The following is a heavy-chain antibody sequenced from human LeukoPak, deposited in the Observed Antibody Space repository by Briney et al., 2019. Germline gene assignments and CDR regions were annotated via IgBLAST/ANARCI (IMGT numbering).Heavy chain of an antibody. Sequence: SETLSLTCTVSGGSISSGSYYWSWIRQPAGKGLEWIGRIYTSGSTNYNPSLKSRVTISVDTSKNQFSLKLSSVTAADTAVYYCARGYSGYVSWFDPWGQGTLVTVSS. V-gene: IGHV4-61*02. CDR2: IYTSGST. J-gene: IGHJ5*02. D-gene: IGHD5-12*01. CDR3: ARGYSGYVSWFDP. CDR1: GGSISSGSYY.